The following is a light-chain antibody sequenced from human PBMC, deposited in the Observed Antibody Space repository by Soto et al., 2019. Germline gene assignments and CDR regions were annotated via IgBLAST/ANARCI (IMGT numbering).Light chain of an antibody. V-gene: IGKV3D-15*01. CDR1: LSVSSD. Sequence: EIVMTQSPATLSLSPGERATLSCRASLSVSSDLAWYRQKPGQAPRLLIYGASSRATGIPDRFSGSGSGTDFTLTISCLQSEDFATYYCQQYYSFPLTFGGGTKVDIK. CDR3: QQYYSFPLT. CDR2: GAS. J-gene: IGKJ4*01.